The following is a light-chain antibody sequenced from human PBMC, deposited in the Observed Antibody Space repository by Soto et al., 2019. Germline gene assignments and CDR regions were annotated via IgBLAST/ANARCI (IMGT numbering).Light chain of an antibody. CDR3: SSYTGSSTLGV. Sequence: QSVLTQPASLSVSPGQSITISCTGTSSDVGGYNYVSWYQQHPGKAPQLMIYAVSNRPSGVSNRFSGSKSGNTASLTISGLQAEDEADYYCSSYTGSSTLGVFGTGTKLTVL. J-gene: IGLJ1*01. CDR1: SSDVGGYNY. CDR2: AVS. V-gene: IGLV2-14*01.